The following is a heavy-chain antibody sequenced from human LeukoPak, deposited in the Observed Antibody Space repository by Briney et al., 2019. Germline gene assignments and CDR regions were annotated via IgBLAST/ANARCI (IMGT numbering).Heavy chain of an antibody. Sequence: KPSETLSLTCTVSGCSITSNYSWSWIRQPPGKGLEWIGYIYYSGSTNYNPSLKSRVTISVDTSKNQFSLKLSSVTAADTAVYYCASHGYSSSWDKFDYWGQGTLVTVSS. D-gene: IGHD6-13*01. CDR2: IYYSGST. CDR3: ASHGYSSSWDKFDY. CDR1: GCSITSNYS. J-gene: IGHJ4*02. V-gene: IGHV4-59*08.